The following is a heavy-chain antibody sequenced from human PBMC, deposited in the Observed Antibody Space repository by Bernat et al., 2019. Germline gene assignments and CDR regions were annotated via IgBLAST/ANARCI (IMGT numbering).Heavy chain of an antibody. CDR1: GFTFSSYW. D-gene: IGHD4-17*01. Sequence: EVQLVESGGGLVQPGVSLRLSCAASGFTFSSYWMSWVRQAPGKGLEWVANIKQDGSEKYYVDSVKGRFTISRDNAKNSLYLQMNSLRAEDTAVYYCARDEPYGDYSFPFDYWGQGTLVTVSS. CDR3: ARDEPYGDYSFPFDY. J-gene: IGHJ4*02. CDR2: IKQDGSEK. V-gene: IGHV3-7*04.